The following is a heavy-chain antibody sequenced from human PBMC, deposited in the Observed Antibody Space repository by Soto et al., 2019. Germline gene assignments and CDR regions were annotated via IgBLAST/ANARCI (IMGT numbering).Heavy chain of an antibody. CDR1: GFTFSSYG. V-gene: IGHV3-30*18. D-gene: IGHD6-13*01. J-gene: IGHJ5*02. CDR2: ISYDGSNK. CDR3: AKDPGYSSSWYWFDP. Sequence: QVQLVESGGGVVQPGRSLRLSCAASGFTFSSYGMHWVRQAPGKGLEWVAVISYDGSNKYYADSVKGRFTISRDNSKNTLYLQMNSLRAEDTAVYYCAKDPGYSSSWYWFDPWGQGTLVTVSS.